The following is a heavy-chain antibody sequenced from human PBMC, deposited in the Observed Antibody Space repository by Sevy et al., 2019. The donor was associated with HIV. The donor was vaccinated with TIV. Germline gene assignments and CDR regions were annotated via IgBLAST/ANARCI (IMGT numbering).Heavy chain of an antibody. Sequence: GGSLRLSCAASGFTFSSYWMSWVRQAPGKGLEWVANIKQDGSEKYYVDSMKGRFTISRDNAKNSLYLQMNSLRAEDTAVYYCARLPKAVSSGWYSNYYYYGMDVWGQGTTATVSS. V-gene: IGHV3-7*01. CDR1: GFTFSSYW. CDR2: IKQDGSEK. D-gene: IGHD6-19*01. CDR3: ARLPKAVSSGWYSNYYYYGMDV. J-gene: IGHJ6*02.